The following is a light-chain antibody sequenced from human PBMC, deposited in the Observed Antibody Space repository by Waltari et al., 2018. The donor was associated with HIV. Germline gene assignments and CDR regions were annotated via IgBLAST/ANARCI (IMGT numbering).Light chain of an antibody. Sequence: DIQMTQSPSSLSASVGDRVTITCRASQSIGVYLNWYRQKQGKAPELLIYAASNLQSGLPSRFSGSGSGTDFTLTISSLQPEDCATYYCQQSFNIPLIFGPGTKVDI. J-gene: IGKJ3*01. V-gene: IGKV1-39*01. CDR1: QSIGVY. CDR3: QQSFNIPLI. CDR2: AAS.